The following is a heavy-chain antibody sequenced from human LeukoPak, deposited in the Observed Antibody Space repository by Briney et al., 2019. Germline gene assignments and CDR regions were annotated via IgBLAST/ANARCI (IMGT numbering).Heavy chain of an antibody. J-gene: IGHJ4*02. D-gene: IGHD3-3*01. CDR1: GFTFSSYA. CDR2: ISSSGSTI. CDR3: ARSNYDFWSGYSDY. V-gene: IGHV3-48*04. Sequence: GGSLRLSCAASGFTFSSYAMSWVRQAPGKGLEWVSYISSSGSTIYYADSVKGRFTISRDNAKNSLYLQMNSLRAEDTAVYYCARSNYDFWSGYSDYWGQGTLVTVSS.